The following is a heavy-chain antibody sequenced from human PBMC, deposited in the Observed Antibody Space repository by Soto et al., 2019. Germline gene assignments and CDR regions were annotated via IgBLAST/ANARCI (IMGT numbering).Heavy chain of an antibody. CDR2: IIPILGTT. J-gene: IGHJ4*02. V-gene: IGHV1-69*01. CDR3: ARGYQPMLPFDY. CDR1: GNTLSSYT. D-gene: IGHD2-2*01. Sequence: QVQLVQSGAEVKKPGSSVKVSCKASGNTLSSYTFTWVRQAPGKGFESLGGIIPILGTTDYAQKFQGRVTITADESTTTVYMELSGLTSEDTAMYYCARGYQPMLPFDYWGQGTLVTVSS.